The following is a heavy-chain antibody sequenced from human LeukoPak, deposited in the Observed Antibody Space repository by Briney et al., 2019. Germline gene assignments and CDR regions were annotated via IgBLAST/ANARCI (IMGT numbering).Heavy chain of an antibody. CDR1: GFTLSNAW. CDR2: IKSKTNGETR. D-gene: IGHD3-10*01. Sequence: GGSLRLSCAASGFTLSNAWMNWVRQAPGKGLEWVGLIKSKTNGETRDYAAPVKGRFTISRDDSKDTLYLEMNSLKSEDTAVYYCSWIRGALGFYFIDVWGKGTTVTISS. V-gene: IGHV3-15*01. CDR3: SWIRGALGFYFIDV. J-gene: IGHJ6*03.